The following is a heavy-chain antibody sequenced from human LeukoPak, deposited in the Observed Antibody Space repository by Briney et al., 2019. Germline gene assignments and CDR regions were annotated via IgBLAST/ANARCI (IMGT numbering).Heavy chain of an antibody. V-gene: IGHV4-59*08. CDR3: ARANPYYYGSGSYYDY. CDR2: IYYSGST. J-gene: IGHJ4*02. Sequence: SETLSLTCTVSGGSISSYYWSWIRQPPGKGLEWIGYIYYSGSTNYNPSLKSRVTISVDTSKNQFSLKLSSVTAADTAVYYCARANPYYYGSGSYYDYWGQGTLVTVSS. CDR1: GGSISSYY. D-gene: IGHD3-10*01.